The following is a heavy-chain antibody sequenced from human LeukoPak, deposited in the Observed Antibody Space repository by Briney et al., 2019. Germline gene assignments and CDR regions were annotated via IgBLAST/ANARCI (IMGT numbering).Heavy chain of an antibody. J-gene: IGHJ5*02. D-gene: IGHD6-19*01. Sequence: GGSLRLSCAASGFSFSSHYMSWVRQAPGKGLEWVANIKQDGSEKYYVDSVKGRFTISRDNAQNSLYLQMNSLRAEDTAVYYCARDRRVAVTGNWRWFDPWGQGTLVTVSS. CDR1: GFSFSSHY. CDR2: IKQDGSEK. CDR3: ARDRRVAVTGNWRWFDP. V-gene: IGHV3-7*01.